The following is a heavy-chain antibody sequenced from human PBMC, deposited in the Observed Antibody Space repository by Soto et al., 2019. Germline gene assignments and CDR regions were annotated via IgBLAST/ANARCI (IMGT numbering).Heavy chain of an antibody. V-gene: IGHV4-38-2*02. D-gene: IGHD3-3*01. J-gene: IGHJ4*02. CDR2: IYHSGST. CDR1: GYSISSGYY. CDR3: ARDGVFLEWLLPYHFDY. Sequence: TLSLTCAVSGYSISSGYYWGWIRQPPGKGLEWIGSIYHSGSTYYNPSLKSRVTISVDTSKNQFSLKLSSVTAADTAVYYCARDGVFLEWLLPYHFDYWGQGTLVTVSS.